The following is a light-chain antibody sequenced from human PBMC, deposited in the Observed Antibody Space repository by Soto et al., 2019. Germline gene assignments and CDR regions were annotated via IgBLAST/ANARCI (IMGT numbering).Light chain of an antibody. V-gene: IGKV1-33*01. CDR2: DAS. CDR1: QDIRQY. CDR3: QVHDYISAGFT. J-gene: IGKJ3*01. Sequence: DLQMTQSPSSLSASIGDRVTITCQASQDIRQYLNWYQQKPGKAPKLLIYDASRLETGVASRFSGRGSGTDFTFTVSSLQPEDIATYYCQVHDYISAGFTFGPGTKVDLK.